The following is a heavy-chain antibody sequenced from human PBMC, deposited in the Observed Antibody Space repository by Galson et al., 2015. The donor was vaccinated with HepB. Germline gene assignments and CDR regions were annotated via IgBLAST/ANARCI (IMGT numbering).Heavy chain of an antibody. CDR3: AREIAGPGAYYGMDV. D-gene: IGHD3-22*01. V-gene: IGHV3-13*04. CDR1: GFTFSSHD. CDR2: FDTAGAT. J-gene: IGHJ6*02. Sequence: SLRLSCAASGFTFSSHDMHWVRQATGKGLEWVSAFDTAGATYYADSVRGRFTISRENAKNSLYLQMNSLRAGDTAVYFCAREIAGPGAYYGMDVWGQGTTVTVSS.